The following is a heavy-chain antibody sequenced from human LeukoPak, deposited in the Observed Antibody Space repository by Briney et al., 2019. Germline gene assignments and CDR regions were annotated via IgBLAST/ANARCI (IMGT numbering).Heavy chain of an antibody. Sequence: PGGSLRLSCAASGFTFSSYWMSWVRQAPGKGLEWVANIKQDGSEKYYVDSVKGRFTISRDNAKNSLYLQMNSLRAEDTAVYYCARGADYSLTDFDYWGQGTLVTVSS. J-gene: IGHJ4*02. D-gene: IGHD4-11*01. CDR2: IKQDGSEK. CDR3: ARGADYSLTDFDY. CDR1: GFTFSSYW. V-gene: IGHV3-7*01.